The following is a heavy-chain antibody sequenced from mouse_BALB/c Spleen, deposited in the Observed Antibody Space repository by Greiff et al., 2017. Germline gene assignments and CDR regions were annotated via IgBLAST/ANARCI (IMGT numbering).Heavy chain of an antibody. D-gene: IGHD2-4*01. CDR1: GYTFTVYW. CDR3: ARAMITTGYYFDY. Sequence: VQLQQPGAELVMPGASVKMSCKASGYTFTVYWMHWVKQRPGQGLEWIGAIDTSDSYTSYNQKFKGKATLTVDESSSTAYMQLSSLTSEDSAVYYCARAMITTGYYFDYWGQGTTLTVSS. CDR2: IDTSDSYT. J-gene: IGHJ2*01. V-gene: IGHV1-69*01.